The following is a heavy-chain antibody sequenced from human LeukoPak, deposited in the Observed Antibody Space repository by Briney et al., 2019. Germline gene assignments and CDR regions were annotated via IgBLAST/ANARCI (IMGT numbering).Heavy chain of an antibody. CDR1: GYTFTGYY. V-gene: IGHV1-2*02. CDR3: ARGGSGYSYGYPERRVDY. CDR2: INPNSGGT. J-gene: IGHJ4*02. Sequence: ASVKVSCKASGYTFTGYYMHWVRQAPGQGLEWMGWINPNSGGTNYAQKFQGRVTMTRDTSISTAYMEPSRLRSDDTAVYYCARGGSGYSYGYPERRVDYWGQGTLVTVSS. D-gene: IGHD5-18*01.